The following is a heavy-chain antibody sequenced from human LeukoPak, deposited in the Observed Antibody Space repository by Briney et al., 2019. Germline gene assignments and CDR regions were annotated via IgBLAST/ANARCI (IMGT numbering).Heavy chain of an antibody. D-gene: IGHD6-13*01. V-gene: IGHV1-18*01. CDR3: ARETYSSSWYSYYYYGMDV. J-gene: IGHJ6*02. CDR2: ISAYNGNT. Sequence: GASVKVSCEASGYTFTSYGISWVRQAPGQGLEWMGWISAYNGNTNYAQKLQGRVTMTTDTSTSTAYMELRSLRSDDTAVYYCARETYSSSWYSYYYYGMDVWGQGTTVTVSS. CDR1: GYTFTSYG.